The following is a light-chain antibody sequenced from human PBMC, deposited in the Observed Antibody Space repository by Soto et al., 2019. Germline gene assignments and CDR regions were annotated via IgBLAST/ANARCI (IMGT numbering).Light chain of an antibody. V-gene: IGKV3-20*01. J-gene: IGKJ1*01. Sequence: EIVMTQSPGTLSVSPGERATLSCRASQSVSNNYLAWYQQKPGQAPRLLIYGASNRATSIPDRFSGSGSGTDFTLTISRLEPEDFAVYYCQQYGSSGTFGQGTKVDIK. CDR1: QSVSNNY. CDR3: QQYGSSGT. CDR2: GAS.